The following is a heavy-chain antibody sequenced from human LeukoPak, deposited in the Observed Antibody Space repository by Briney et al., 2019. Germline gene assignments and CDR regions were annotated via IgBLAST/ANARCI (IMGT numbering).Heavy chain of an antibody. CDR3: ARGLYYYDSSGYAYFDY. CDR2: IYNSGST. CDR1: GGSISSYY. V-gene: IGHV4-4*07. D-gene: IGHD3-22*01. Sequence: SETLSLTCTVSGGSISSYYWSWIRQPAGKGLEWIGRIYNSGSTNYNPSLKSRVTMSVDTSKNQFSLKLSSVTAADTAVYYCARGLYYYDSSGYAYFDYWGQGTLVTVSS. J-gene: IGHJ4*02.